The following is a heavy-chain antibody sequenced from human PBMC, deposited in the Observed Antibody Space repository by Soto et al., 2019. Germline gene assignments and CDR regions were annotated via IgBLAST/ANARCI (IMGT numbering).Heavy chain of an antibody. CDR3: ARESSLLDAFDI. D-gene: IGHD2-15*01. Sequence: SVKVSCKASGYTFTGYYMHWVRQAPGQGLEWMGGIIPIFGTANYAQKFQGRVTITADKSTSTAYMELSGLRSEDTAVYYCARESSLLDAFDIWGQGTMVTVSS. CDR1: GYTFTGYY. J-gene: IGHJ3*02. CDR2: IIPIFGTA. V-gene: IGHV1-69*06.